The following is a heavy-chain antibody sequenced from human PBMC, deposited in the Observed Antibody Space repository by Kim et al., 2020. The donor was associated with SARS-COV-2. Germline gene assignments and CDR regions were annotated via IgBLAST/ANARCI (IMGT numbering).Heavy chain of an antibody. Sequence: DYAVSVESRITIKPDTSKNQFSLQLDSVTPEDTAVYYCARDVWFGDLLIDYWGQGTLVTVSS. CDR3: ARDVWFGDLLIDY. D-gene: IGHD3-10*01. J-gene: IGHJ4*02. V-gene: IGHV6-1*01.